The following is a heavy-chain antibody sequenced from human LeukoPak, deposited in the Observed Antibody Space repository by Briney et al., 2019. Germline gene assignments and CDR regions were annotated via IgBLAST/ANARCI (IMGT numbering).Heavy chain of an antibody. D-gene: IGHD3-22*01. J-gene: IGHJ4*02. V-gene: IGHV1-69*05. CDR3: ASSLTYYYDSSCYSY. CDR1: GGTFSSYA. Sequence: SVKVSCKASGGTFSSYAISWVRQAPGQGLEWMGRIIPIFGTANYAQKFQGRVTITTDESTSTAYMELSSLRSEDTAVYYCASSLTYYYDSSCYSYWGQGTLVTVSS. CDR2: IIPIFGTA.